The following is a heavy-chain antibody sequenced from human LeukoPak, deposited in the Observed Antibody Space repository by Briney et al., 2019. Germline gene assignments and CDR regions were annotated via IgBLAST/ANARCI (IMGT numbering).Heavy chain of an antibody. CDR3: ARGNWWELSSDY. D-gene: IGHD1-26*01. Sequence: SETLSLTCTVSGGSISSSSYYWGWIRQPPGKGLEWIGSIYYSGSTYYNPSLKSRVTISVDTSKNQFSLKLSSVTAADTAVYYCARGNWWELSSDYWGQGTLVTVSS. CDR2: IYYSGST. J-gene: IGHJ4*02. V-gene: IGHV4-39*07. CDR1: GGSISSSSYY.